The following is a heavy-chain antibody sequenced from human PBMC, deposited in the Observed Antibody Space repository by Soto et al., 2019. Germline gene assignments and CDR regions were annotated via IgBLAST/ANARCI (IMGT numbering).Heavy chain of an antibody. Sequence: GGSLRLSCAASGFTFSSYGMHWVRQAPGKGLEWVAVIWYDGSNKYYADSVKGRFTISRDNSKNTLYLQMNSLRAEDTAVYYCARGPGRITMIVYYFDYWGQGTLVTVSS. J-gene: IGHJ4*02. D-gene: IGHD3-22*01. CDR2: IWYDGSNK. CDR3: ARGPGRITMIVYYFDY. CDR1: GFTFSSYG. V-gene: IGHV3-33*01.